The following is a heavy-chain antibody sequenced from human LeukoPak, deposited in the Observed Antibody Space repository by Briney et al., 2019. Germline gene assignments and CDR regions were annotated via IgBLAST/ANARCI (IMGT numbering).Heavy chain of an antibody. V-gene: IGHV1-69*05. CDR1: GGTFSSYA. J-gene: IGHJ4*02. CDR2: IIPIFGTA. CDR3: ASPTRYSSSWFLLY. D-gene: IGHD6-13*01. Sequence: EASVKVSCKASGGTFSSYAISWVRQAPGQGLEWMGGIIPIFGTANYAQKFQGRVTITTDESTSTAYMELSSLRSEDTVVYYCASPTRYSSSWFLLYWGQGTLVTVSS.